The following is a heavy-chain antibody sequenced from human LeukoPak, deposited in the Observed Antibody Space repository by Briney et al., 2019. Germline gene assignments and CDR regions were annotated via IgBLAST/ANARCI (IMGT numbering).Heavy chain of an antibody. CDR3: AKQGFDP. CDR1: GFTFNNYA. V-gene: IGHV3-30*02. Sequence: GGSLRLSCAASGFTFNNYAMHWVRQAPGKGLEWVALIRSDENTKYYGDSVKGRFTISRDNSKNTLYLQTNTLTPDDTAVYYCAKQGFDPWGQGTLVTVSS. CDR2: IRSDENTK. J-gene: IGHJ5*02.